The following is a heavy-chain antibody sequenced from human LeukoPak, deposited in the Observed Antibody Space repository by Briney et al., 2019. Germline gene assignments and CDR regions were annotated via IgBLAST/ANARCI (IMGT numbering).Heavy chain of an antibody. V-gene: IGHV3-7*04. D-gene: IGHD4-17*01. CDR2: IKQDGSEK. Sequence: GGSLRLSCAASGVMFPSYWMTWVRQAPGKGLEWVANIKQDGSEKYYVHSVKGRFTISRDNAKNSVYLQMNSLRAEDTAVYYCARRHHYGFLDSWGQGTLVTVSS. CDR1: GVMFPSYW. CDR3: ARRHHYGFLDS. J-gene: IGHJ4*02.